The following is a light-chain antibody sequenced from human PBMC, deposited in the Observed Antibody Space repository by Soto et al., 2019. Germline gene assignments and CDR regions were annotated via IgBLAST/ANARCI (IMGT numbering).Light chain of an antibody. CDR1: SSNIGAGYD. CDR3: QSYDSSLSGRV. V-gene: IGLV1-40*01. CDR2: GNS. J-gene: IGLJ1*01. Sequence: SVLTQPPTVSGAPGQRVTISCTGSSSNIGAGYDVHWYQQLPGTAPKLLIYGNSNRPSGVPDRFSGSKSGTSASLAITGLQAEDEADCYCQSYDSSLSGRVFGTGTKLTVL.